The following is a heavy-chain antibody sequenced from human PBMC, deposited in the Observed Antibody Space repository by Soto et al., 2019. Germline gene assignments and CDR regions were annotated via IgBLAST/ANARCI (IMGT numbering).Heavy chain of an antibody. D-gene: IGHD6-13*01. CDR1: GGSISTSIYY. Sequence: SETLSLTCTVSGGSISTSIYYWGWIRQPPGKGLEWIGSIYYSGNTYYNPSLKSRVTISVDTSKNQFSLKLNSVTAADTAVYYCAREGASYSSSWSDYWGQGTLVTVS. CDR3: AREGASYSSSWSDY. J-gene: IGHJ4*02. V-gene: IGHV4-39*01. CDR2: IYYSGNT.